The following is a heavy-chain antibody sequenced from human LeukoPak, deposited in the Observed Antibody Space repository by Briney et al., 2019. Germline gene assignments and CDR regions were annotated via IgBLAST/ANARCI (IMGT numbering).Heavy chain of an antibody. D-gene: IGHD3-3*01. CDR1: GGSISSYY. V-gene: IGHV4-4*07. J-gene: IGHJ6*02. CDR2: IYISGST. CDR3: ARDRSTIFGVVIIPDYGMDV. Sequence: PSETLSLTCTVSGGSISSYYWSWIRQPAGKGLEWIGRIYISGSTNYNPSLKSRVTMSVDTSKNQFSLKLSSVTAADTAVYYCARDRSTIFGVVIIPDYGMDVWGQGTTVTVSS.